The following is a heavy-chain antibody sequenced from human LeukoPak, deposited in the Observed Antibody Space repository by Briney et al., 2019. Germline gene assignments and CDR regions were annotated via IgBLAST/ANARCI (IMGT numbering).Heavy chain of an antibody. Sequence: GASVKVSCKASGGTFSSYAISWVRQAPGQGLEWMGGIIPIFGTANYAQKFQGRVTITADKSTSTAYMELSSLRSEDTAVYYCARAKQHPYPSFDYWGQGTLVTVSS. CDR3: ARAKQHPYPSFDY. V-gene: IGHV1-69*06. CDR2: IIPIFGTA. J-gene: IGHJ4*02. D-gene: IGHD6-13*01. CDR1: GGTFSSYA.